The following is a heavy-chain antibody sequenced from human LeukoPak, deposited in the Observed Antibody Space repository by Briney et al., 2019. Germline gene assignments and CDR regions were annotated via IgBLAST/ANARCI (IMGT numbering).Heavy chain of an antibody. CDR3: ARGVRFLEWLLLDDAFDI. CDR2: IYHSGST. CDR1: GYSISSGYY. Sequence: SETLSLTCAVSGYSISSGYYWGWIRQPPGKGLEWIGSIYHSGSTYHNPSLKSRVTISVDTSKNQFSLKLSSVTAADTAVYYCARGVRFLEWLLLDDAFDIWGQGTMVTVSS. D-gene: IGHD3-3*01. J-gene: IGHJ3*02. V-gene: IGHV4-38-2*01.